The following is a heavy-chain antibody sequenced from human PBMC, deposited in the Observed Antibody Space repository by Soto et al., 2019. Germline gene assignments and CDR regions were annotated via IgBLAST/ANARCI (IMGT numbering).Heavy chain of an antibody. CDR1: GFTFSRYW. CDR3: ARLPVDTITSLDY. Sequence: EVQLVESGGALVQPGGFLRLSCATSGFTFSRYWMHWVRQVPGKGLVWVSRINSDGSSISYSGSVKGRFTISRDNAKNTLYLQMNSLRVEDAAVYYCARLPVDTITSLDYWGQGTLVTVSS. J-gene: IGHJ4*02. D-gene: IGHD3-3*01. V-gene: IGHV3-74*01. CDR2: INSDGSSI.